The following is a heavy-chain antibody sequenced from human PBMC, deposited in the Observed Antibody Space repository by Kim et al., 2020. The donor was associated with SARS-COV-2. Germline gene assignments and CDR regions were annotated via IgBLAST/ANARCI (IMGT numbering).Heavy chain of an antibody. V-gene: IGHV3-21*01. CDR1: GFTFSSYS. CDR3: ARFGQQLVEGYYYGMDV. D-gene: IGHD6-13*01. J-gene: IGHJ6*02. CDR2: ISSSSSYI. Sequence: GGSLRLSCAASGFTFSSYSMNWVRQAPGKGLEWVSSISSSSSYIYYADSVKGRFTISRDNAKNSLYLQMNSLRAEDTAVYYCARFGQQLVEGYYYGMDVWGQGTTVTVSS.